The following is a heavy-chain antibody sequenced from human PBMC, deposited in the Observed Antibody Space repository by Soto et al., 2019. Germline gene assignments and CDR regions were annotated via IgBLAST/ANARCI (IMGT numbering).Heavy chain of an antibody. D-gene: IGHD5-18*01. CDR2: IIPIFGTA. CDR1: GGTFSSYA. CDR3: ARVSLGDTAMGKGGAFDI. V-gene: IGHV1-69*01. J-gene: IGHJ3*02. Sequence: QVQLVQSGAEVKKPGSSVKVSCKASGGTFSSYAISWVRQAPGQGLEWMGGIIPIFGTANYAQKFQGRVTITADESTSTAYMELSSLRSEDTAVYYCARVSLGDTAMGKGGAFDIWGPGTMVTVSS.